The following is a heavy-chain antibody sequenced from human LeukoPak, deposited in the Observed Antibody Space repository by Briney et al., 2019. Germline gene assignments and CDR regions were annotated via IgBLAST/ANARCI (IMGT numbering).Heavy chain of an antibody. D-gene: IGHD4-11*01. V-gene: IGHV1-2*02. CDR2: INPNSGGT. CDR3: AREGYSNYVANWFDP. J-gene: IGHJ5*02. Sequence: ASVKVSCKASGYTFTSYGISWVRQAPGQGLEWMGWINPNSGGTNYAQKFQGRVTMTRDTSISTAYMELSRLRSDDTAVYYCAREGYSNYVANWFDPWGQGTLVTVSS. CDR1: GYTFTSYG.